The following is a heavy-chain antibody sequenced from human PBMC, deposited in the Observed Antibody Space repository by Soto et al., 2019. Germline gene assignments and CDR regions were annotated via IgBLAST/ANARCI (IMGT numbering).Heavy chain of an antibody. CDR1: RGSVSSSSYY. J-gene: IGHJ4*02. Sequence: SETLSLTCTVSRGSVSSSSYYWGWIRQPPGKRLELIGSIYHSGNTYYNPSLKSRVTISVDTSKNEFSLHLSSVTAADTAVYYCAASPSTVVCRFSLADYWGQGTLVTVSS. D-gene: IGHD4-17*01. CDR3: AASPSTVVCRFSLADY. CDR2: IYHSGNT. V-gene: IGHV4-39*01.